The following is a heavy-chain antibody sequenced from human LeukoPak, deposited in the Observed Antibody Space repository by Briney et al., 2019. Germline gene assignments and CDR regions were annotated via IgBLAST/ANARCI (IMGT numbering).Heavy chain of an antibody. CDR2: IIPIFGTA. Sequence: ASVKVSCKASGGTFSSYAISWVRQAPGQGLEWMGRIIPIFGTANYAQKFQGRVTITTDESTSTAYMELSSLRSEDTAVYYCARDGPSGSYYFDYWGQGTLVTISS. CDR3: ARDGPSGSYYFDY. J-gene: IGHJ4*02. V-gene: IGHV1-69*05. CDR1: GGTFSSYA. D-gene: IGHD1-26*01.